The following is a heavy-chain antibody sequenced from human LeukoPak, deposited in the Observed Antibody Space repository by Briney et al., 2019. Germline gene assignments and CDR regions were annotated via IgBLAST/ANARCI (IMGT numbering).Heavy chain of an antibody. D-gene: IGHD1-14*01. J-gene: IGHJ6*03. CDR1: GGSFSGYY. CDR2: INHSGST. CDR3: ARHPGYYYCYYYMDV. V-gene: IGHV4-34*01. Sequence: SETLSLTCAVYGGSFSGYYWSWIRQPPGKGLEWIGEINHSGSTNYNPSLKSRVTISVDTSKNQFSLKLSSVTAADTAVYYCARHPGYYYCYYYMDVWGKGTTVTISS.